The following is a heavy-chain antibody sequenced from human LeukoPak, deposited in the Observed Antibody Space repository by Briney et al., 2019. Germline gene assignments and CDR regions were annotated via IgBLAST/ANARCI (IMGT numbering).Heavy chain of an antibody. V-gene: IGHV4-38-2*01. J-gene: IGHJ5*02. CDR3: ARHDFYSNYPHNWFDP. CDR2: FYHSGNS. D-gene: IGHD4-11*01. Sequence: SETLSLTCAVSGYSISSGYYWVWIRQPPGKGREGNGSFYHSGNSYYNPSLKSRVSISVDTSKNQFSLNLSSVTAADTALYYCARHDFYSNYPHNWFDPWGQGTLVTVSS. CDR1: GYSISSGYY.